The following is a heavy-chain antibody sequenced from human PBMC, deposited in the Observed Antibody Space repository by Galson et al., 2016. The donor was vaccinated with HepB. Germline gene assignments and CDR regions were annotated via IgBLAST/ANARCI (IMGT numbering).Heavy chain of an antibody. J-gene: IGHJ4*02. Sequence: SLRLSCAASGFNFRSYGMHWVRQTPGKGLEWVAGLWYDGSHKNYADSVKGRSTISRDDSKNTLYLQMNSLRAEDTALYYCARDPSGLGAIFGVVKPPDYWGQGSLVTVSS. D-gene: IGHD3-3*01. CDR2: LWYDGSHK. CDR1: GFNFRSYG. CDR3: ARDPSGLGAIFGVVKPPDY. V-gene: IGHV3-33*01.